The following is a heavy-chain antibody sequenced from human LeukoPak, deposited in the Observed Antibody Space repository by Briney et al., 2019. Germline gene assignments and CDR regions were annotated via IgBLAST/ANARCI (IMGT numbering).Heavy chain of an antibody. CDR3: ARGLNYYDSSGQHY. J-gene: IGHJ4*02. CDR1: GFTFSSYS. Sequence: PGGSLILSCAASGFTFSSYSMNWVRQAPGKGLEWVSSISSSSSYIYYADSVKGRFTISRDNAKNSLYLQMNSLRAEDTAVYYCARGLNYYDSSGQHYWGQGTLVTVSS. CDR2: ISSSSSYI. V-gene: IGHV3-21*01. D-gene: IGHD3-22*01.